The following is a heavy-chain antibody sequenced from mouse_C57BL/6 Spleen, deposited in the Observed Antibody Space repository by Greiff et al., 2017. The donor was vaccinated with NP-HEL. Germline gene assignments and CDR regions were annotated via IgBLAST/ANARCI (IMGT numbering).Heavy chain of an antibody. CDR2: IRNKANGYTT. Sequence: VQLVEFGGGLVQPGGSLSLSCAASGFTFTAYYMSWVRQPPGKALEWLGFIRNKANGYTTEYSASVKGRFTISRDNSQSILYLQMNALRAEDSATYYCARSTGRVYYYAMDYWGQGTSVTVSS. CDR1: GFTFTAYY. V-gene: IGHV7-3*01. CDR3: ARSTGRVYYYAMDY. D-gene: IGHD4-1*02. J-gene: IGHJ4*01.